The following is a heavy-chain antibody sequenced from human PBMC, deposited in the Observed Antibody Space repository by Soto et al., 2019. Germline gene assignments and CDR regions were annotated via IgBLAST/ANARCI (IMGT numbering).Heavy chain of an antibody. CDR1: GYTFTSYA. J-gene: IGHJ4*02. V-gene: IGHV1-3*01. CDR2: INAGNGNT. CDR3: ARDPDTAMVLATYYFDY. D-gene: IGHD5-18*01. Sequence: ASVKVSCKASGYTFTSYAMHWVRQAPGQRFEWMGWINAGNGNTKYSQKFQGRVTITRDTSASTAYMELSSLRSEDTAVYYCARDPDTAMVLATYYFDYWGQGTLVTVSS.